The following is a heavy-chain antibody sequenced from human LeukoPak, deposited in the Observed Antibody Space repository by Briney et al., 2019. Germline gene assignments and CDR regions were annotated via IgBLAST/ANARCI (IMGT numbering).Heavy chain of an antibody. Sequence: PSETLSLTCTVSGGSISSGSYYWSWIRQPAGKGLEWIGRIYTSGSTNYNPSLKSRVTISVDTSKNQFSLKLSSVTAADTAVYYCARAGGYSYAYFDYWGQGTLVTVSS. V-gene: IGHV4-61*02. CDR3: ARAGGYSYAYFDY. CDR1: GGSISSGSYY. J-gene: IGHJ4*02. D-gene: IGHD5-18*01. CDR2: IYTSGST.